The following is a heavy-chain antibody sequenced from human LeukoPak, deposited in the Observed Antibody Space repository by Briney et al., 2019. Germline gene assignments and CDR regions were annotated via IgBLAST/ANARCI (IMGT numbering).Heavy chain of an antibody. CDR1: GFTFSSYE. D-gene: IGHD6-19*01. Sequence: GGSLRLSCAASGFTFSSYEMNWVRQAPGKGPEWVSYISSSGSTIYYADSVKGRFTISRDNAKNSLYLQMNSLRAEDTAVYYCAREPIAVADNFDYWGQGTLVTVSS. CDR2: ISSSGSTI. V-gene: IGHV3-48*03. CDR3: AREPIAVADNFDY. J-gene: IGHJ4*02.